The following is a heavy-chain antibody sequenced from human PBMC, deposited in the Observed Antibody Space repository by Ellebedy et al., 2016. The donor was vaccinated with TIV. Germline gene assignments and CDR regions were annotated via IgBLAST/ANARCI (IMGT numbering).Heavy chain of an antibody. V-gene: IGHV3-30*04. Sequence: GESLKISCVTSGFTFSTYAIHWVRQAPGKGLEWGASISYDGSNKNYADSVKGRFTISRDNSKNTLYLQMNSLRAEDTAVYYCASLGYTSSWSSNTPSDYWGQGTLVTVSS. D-gene: IGHD6-13*01. CDR1: GFTFSTYA. J-gene: IGHJ4*02. CDR2: ISYDGSNK. CDR3: ASLGYTSSWSSNTPSDY.